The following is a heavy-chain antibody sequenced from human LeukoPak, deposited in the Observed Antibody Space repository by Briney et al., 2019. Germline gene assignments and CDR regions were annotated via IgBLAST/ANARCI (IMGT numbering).Heavy chain of an antibody. D-gene: IGHD3-10*01. V-gene: IGHV3-30*18. Sequence: PGESLRLSCAASGFNFSRYGMHWVRHAPGKGLEWLAVSSYEGNNQYYADSVKGRFTISRDRDSSKNTLFLQMNSLRAEDTAIYYCAKGIDYYDSGNFYYTDYLDYWGQGTLVTVSS. CDR3: AKGIDYYDSGNFYYTDYLDY. J-gene: IGHJ4*02. CDR1: GFNFSRYG. CDR2: SSYEGNNQ.